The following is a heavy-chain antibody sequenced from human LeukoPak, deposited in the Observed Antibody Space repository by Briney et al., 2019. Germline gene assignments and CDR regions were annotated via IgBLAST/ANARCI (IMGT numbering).Heavy chain of an antibody. V-gene: IGHV3-30*01. J-gene: IGHJ4*02. CDR3: AGEVGYRSSASCYTGNGEMGYYFDY. CDR1: GFSFSSYA. D-gene: IGHD2-2*02. Sequence: GGSLRLSCAASGFSFSSYAMHWVRQAPGKGLEWVAVISYNGSNKYYADSVKGRFTISRDNSKNTLYLQMHSLRAEDTAVYFCAGEVGYRSSASCYTGNGEMGYYFDYWGQGTLVTVSS. CDR2: ISYNGSNK.